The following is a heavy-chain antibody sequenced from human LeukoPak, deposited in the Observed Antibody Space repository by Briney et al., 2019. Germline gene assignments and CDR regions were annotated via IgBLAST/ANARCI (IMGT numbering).Heavy chain of an antibody. V-gene: IGHV4-61*05. Sequence: PSETLSLTCTVSGGSISSSSYYWGWIRQPPGKGLEWIGYIYYSGSTYYNPSLKSRVTISVDTSKNQFSLRLSSVTAADTAVYYCARYDVWGSYRAFDYWGQGTLVTVSS. J-gene: IGHJ4*02. CDR1: GGSISSSSYY. D-gene: IGHD3-16*02. CDR3: ARYDVWGSYRAFDY. CDR2: IYYSGST.